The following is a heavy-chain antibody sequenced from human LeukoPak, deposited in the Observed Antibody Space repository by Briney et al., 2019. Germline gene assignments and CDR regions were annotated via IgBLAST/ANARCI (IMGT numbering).Heavy chain of an antibody. V-gene: IGHV1-46*01. Sequence: ASVKVSCKASGYTFTSYYMYWVRQAPGQGLEWMGIINPSGGSTSYAQKFQGRVTMTRDMSTSTVYMELSSLRSEDTAVYYCARDLMTTVTTGDYYYYYMDVWGKGTTVTVSS. D-gene: IGHD4-11*01. J-gene: IGHJ6*03. CDR1: GYTFTSYY. CDR3: ARDLMTTVTTGDYYYYYMDV. CDR2: INPSGGST.